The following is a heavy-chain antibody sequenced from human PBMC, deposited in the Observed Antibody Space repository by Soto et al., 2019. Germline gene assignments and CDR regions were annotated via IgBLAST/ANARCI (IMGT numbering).Heavy chain of an antibody. V-gene: IGHV4-39*01. CDR1: GGSISSSNYY. CDR2: IYYSGST. CDR3: ARLAAVGWYSDRSGRWFEP. Sequence: SETLSLTCTASGGSISSSNYYWICIRQPPGKGLEWIGSIYYSGSTYYNPSLKSRVTISVDTSKNQFSLKLSSVTAPETTVYYCARLAAVGWYSDRSGRWFEPWGQGTLVTVSS. D-gene: IGHD3-22*01. J-gene: IGHJ5*02.